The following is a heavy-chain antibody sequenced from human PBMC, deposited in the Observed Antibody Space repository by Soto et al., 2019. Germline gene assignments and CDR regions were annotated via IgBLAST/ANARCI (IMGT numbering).Heavy chain of an antibody. J-gene: IGHJ6*02. CDR2: ISAYNGNT. CDR1: GYTFTSYH. CDR3: ARVGYSGYDGNYYYYSGMDV. Sequence: ASVKVSCKASGYTFTSYHISWVRQAPGQGLEWMGWISAYNGNTNCAQKLQGRVTMTTDTSTSTAYMELRSLRSDDTAVYYCARVGYSGYDGNYYYYSGMDVWGQGTTVTVSS. V-gene: IGHV1-18*04. D-gene: IGHD5-12*01.